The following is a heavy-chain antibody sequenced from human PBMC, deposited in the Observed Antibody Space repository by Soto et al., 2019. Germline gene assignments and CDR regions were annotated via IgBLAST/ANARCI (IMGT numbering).Heavy chain of an antibody. D-gene: IGHD6-19*01. V-gene: IGHV6-1*01. J-gene: IGHJ4*02. Sequence: SQTLSLTCVISGDSVSSNSAAWHWIRQSPSRGLEWLGRTYYRSKWYNDYAVSLRSRITINPDTSKNQFSLQLNSVTPEYTAVYYCARDVYTSGWYTYWGQGTLVTVSS. CDR1: GDSVSSNSAA. CDR2: TYYRSKWYN. CDR3: ARDVYTSGWYTY.